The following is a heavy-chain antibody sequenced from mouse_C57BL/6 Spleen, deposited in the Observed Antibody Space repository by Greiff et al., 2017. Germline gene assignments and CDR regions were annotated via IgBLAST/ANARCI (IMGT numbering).Heavy chain of an antibody. CDR3: ARTYYYGSSYYAMDY. CDR2: IYPGDGDT. J-gene: IGHJ4*01. Sequence: QVQLKESGAELVKPGASVKISCKASGYAFSSYWMNWVKQRPGKGLEWIGQIYPGDGDTNYNGKFKGKATLTADKSSSTAYMQLSSLTSEDSAVYFSARTYYYGSSYYAMDYWGQGTSVTVSS. CDR1: GYAFSSYW. D-gene: IGHD1-1*01. V-gene: IGHV1-80*01.